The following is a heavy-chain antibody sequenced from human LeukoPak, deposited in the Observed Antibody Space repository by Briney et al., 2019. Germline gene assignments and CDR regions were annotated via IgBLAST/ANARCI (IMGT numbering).Heavy chain of an antibody. CDR3: ARVAYYDFWSGSDY. CDR1: GYTFTGYY. V-gene: IGHV1-2*02. J-gene: IGHJ4*02. D-gene: IGHD3-3*01. Sequence: ASVKVSCKASGYTFTGYYMHWVRQAPGQGLEWIGWINPNSGGTNYAQKFQGRVTMTRDTSISTAYMELSRLRSDDTAVYYCARVAYYDFWSGSDYWGQGTLVTVSS. CDR2: INPNSGGT.